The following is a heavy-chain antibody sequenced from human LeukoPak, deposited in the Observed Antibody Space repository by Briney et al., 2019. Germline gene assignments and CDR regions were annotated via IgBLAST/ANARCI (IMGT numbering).Heavy chain of an antibody. V-gene: IGHV3-48*04. CDR1: GFTFSSYS. D-gene: IGHD3-3*01. CDR3: ARDSRYSDFWSGYNWSAP. Sequence: GGSLRLSCAASGFTFSSYSMNWVRQAPGKGLEWVSYISSSSSTIYYADSVKGRFTISRDNAKNSLYLQMNSLRAEDTAVYYCARDSRYSDFWSGYNWSAPWGQGTLVTVSS. J-gene: IGHJ5*02. CDR2: ISSSSSTI.